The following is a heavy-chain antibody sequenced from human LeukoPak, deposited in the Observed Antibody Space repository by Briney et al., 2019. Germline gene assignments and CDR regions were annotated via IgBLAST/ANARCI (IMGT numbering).Heavy chain of an antibody. D-gene: IGHD3-10*01. J-gene: IGHJ3*02. CDR1: GGTFSSYA. CDR2: IIPIFGTA. V-gene: IGHV1-69*06. CDR3: ARRESMVRGVNDAFDI. Sequence: GASVKVSCKASGGTFSSYAISWVRQAPGQGLEWMGGIIPIFGTANYAQKFQGRVTITADKSTSTAYMELSSLRSEDTAVYYCARRESMVRGVNDAFDIWGQGTMVTVSS.